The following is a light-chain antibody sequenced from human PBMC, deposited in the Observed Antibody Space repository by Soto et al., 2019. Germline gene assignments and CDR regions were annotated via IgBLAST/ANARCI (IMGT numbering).Light chain of an antibody. Sequence: QSVLTQPPSVSGAPGQRVTISCTGSSSNIGAGYDVHWYQQLPGTAPKLLIYGNSNRPSGVPDRFSGSKSGTSASLAITGLQAVDEADYYCQFYGRSLSWVFGPGTKLTVL. CDR2: GNS. V-gene: IGLV1-40*01. CDR1: SSNIGAGYD. J-gene: IGLJ1*01. CDR3: QFYGRSLSWV.